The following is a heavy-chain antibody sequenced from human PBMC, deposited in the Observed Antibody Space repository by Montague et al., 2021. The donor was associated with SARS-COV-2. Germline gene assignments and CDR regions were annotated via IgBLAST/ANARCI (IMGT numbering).Heavy chain of an antibody. V-gene: IGHV4-4*02. D-gene: IGHD6-13*01. CDR2: IYHSGRT. J-gene: IGHJ2*01. CDR1: GGSISSSNW. CDR3: ARHPQQLVLRYWYFDL. Sequence: SETLSLTCAVSGGSISSSNWWNWVRQSPGKGLEWIGEIYHSGRTNYNPSLKSRVTISVDNSKNQFSLNLTSLTAADTALYYCARHPQQLVLRYWYFDLWGRGTLVTVSS.